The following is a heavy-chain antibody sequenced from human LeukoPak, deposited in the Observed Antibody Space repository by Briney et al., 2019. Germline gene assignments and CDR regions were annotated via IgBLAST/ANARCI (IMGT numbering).Heavy chain of an antibody. J-gene: IGHJ3*02. CDR2: INHSGST. Sequence: SETLSPTCAVSGASIASHSWWSWVRQPPGKGLEWIGEINHSGSTNYNPSLKSRVTISVDTSKNQFSLKLSSVTAADTAVYYCARRGRYCSSTSCYNAFDIWGQGTMVTVSS. V-gene: IGHV4-4*02. D-gene: IGHD2-2*02. CDR3: ARRGRYCSSTSCYNAFDI. CDR1: GASIASHSW.